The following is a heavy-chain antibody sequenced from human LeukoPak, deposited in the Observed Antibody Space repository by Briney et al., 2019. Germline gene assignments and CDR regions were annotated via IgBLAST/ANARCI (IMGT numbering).Heavy chain of an antibody. CDR1: GFTFSSYA. D-gene: IGHD3-22*01. CDR3: ARGSPYYYDSSGSYFDY. Sequence: GGSLRLSCAASGFTFSSYAMHWVHQAPGKGLEWVAVISYDGSNKYYADSVKGRFTISRDNSKNTLYLQMNSLRAEDTAVYYCARGSPYYYDSSGSYFDYWGQGTLVTVSS. V-gene: IGHV3-30-3*01. J-gene: IGHJ4*02. CDR2: ISYDGSNK.